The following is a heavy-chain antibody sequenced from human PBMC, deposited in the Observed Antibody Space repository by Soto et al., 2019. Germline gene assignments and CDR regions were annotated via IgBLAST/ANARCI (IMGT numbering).Heavy chain of an antibody. J-gene: IGHJ2*01. D-gene: IGHD6-13*01. V-gene: IGHV1-69*12. CDR1: RGTFSSYA. Sequence: QVQLVQSGAEVKKPGSSVKVSCKASRGTFSSYAIGWVRQAPGQGLEWMGGIIPIVGTANYAQKFQGRVTITADESTSTAYMELSSLRSEDTAVYYCAAGVVQQQLDWYFDLWGRGTLVTVSS. CDR2: IIPIVGTA. CDR3: AAGVVQQQLDWYFDL.